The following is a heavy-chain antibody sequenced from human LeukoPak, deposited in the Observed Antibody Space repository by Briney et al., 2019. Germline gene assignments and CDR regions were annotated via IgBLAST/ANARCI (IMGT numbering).Heavy chain of an antibody. CDR3: ARDSPLVLRYSDV. CDR2: ISSSSSTI. CDR1: GFTFSSYS. J-gene: IGHJ6*04. D-gene: IGHD1-1*01. Sequence: PGGPLRLSCAASGFTFSSYSVKWVRQAPGKGLEGFSYISSSSSTIYYADSVKGRFTISRDNAKNSLYLQMTSLRAEDTAVYYCARDSPLVLRYSDVWGKGTTVTVSS. V-gene: IGHV3-48*01.